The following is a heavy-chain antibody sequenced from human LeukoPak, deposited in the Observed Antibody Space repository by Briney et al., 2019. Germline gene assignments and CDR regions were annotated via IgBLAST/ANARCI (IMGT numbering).Heavy chain of an antibody. CDR2: INQDGSEK. Sequence: GGSLRLSCAASGFTFSSYWMSWVRQAPGRGLEWVANINQDGSEKYYVDSAKGRFTISRDNAKNSLYLQMNSLRAEDTAVYYCAREADYYDSSGYYDYWGQGTLVTVSS. CDR3: AREADYYDSSGYYDY. D-gene: IGHD3-22*01. CDR1: GFTFSSYW. V-gene: IGHV3-7*01. J-gene: IGHJ4*02.